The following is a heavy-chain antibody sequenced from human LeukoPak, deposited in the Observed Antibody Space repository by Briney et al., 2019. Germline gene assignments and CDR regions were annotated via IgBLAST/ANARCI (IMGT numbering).Heavy chain of an antibody. Sequence: TGGSLRLSCAASGFPFRSFAMTWVRQAPGKGLEWVSSIRGSGDGTSYGDSVKGRFTMSRDNSKNTLYLQMNSLRVEDTDIYYCGRDPNGDYVGAFDFWGLGTLVTVSS. CDR3: GRDPNGDYVGAFDF. CDR2: IRGSGDGT. J-gene: IGHJ3*01. V-gene: IGHV3-23*01. D-gene: IGHD4-17*01. CDR1: GFPFRSFA.